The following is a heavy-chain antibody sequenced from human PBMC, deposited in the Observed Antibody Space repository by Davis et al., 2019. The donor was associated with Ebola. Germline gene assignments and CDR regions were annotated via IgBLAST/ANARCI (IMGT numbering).Heavy chain of an antibody. J-gene: IGHJ6*02. CDR3: ARGVGATLYYYCAMDV. Sequence: SETLSLTCTVSGGSIRSYYWSWIRQPPGKGLEWIGYIYYSGSTNYNPSLKSRVTISVDTSKNQFSLKLSSVTAADTAVYYCARGVGATLYYYCAMDVWGQGTTVTVSS. D-gene: IGHD1-26*01. V-gene: IGHV4-59*01. CDR1: GGSIRSYY. CDR2: IYYSGST.